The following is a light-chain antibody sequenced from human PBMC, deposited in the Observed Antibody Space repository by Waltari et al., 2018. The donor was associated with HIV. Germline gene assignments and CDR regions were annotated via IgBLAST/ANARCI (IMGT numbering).Light chain of an antibody. J-gene: IGLJ1*01. Sequence: QSALTQPPSVSGSPGQSVSISCSGTPSAVGFYDYVSWYQQYPGKSPKLIIFEVNQRPSGVPERFSGSKSGNTASLTISGLQTEDEADYFCCAYAAGHVSYVFGNGTAVAVL. CDR1: PSAVGFYDY. CDR2: EVN. V-gene: IGLV2-11*01. CDR3: CAYAAGHVSYV.